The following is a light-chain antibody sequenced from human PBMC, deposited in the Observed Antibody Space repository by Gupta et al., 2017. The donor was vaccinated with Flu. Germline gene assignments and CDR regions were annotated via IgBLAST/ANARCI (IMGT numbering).Light chain of an antibody. CDR3: QQSDSTPLT. CDR1: QSISSY. V-gene: IGKV1-39*01. J-gene: IGKJ4*01. CDR2: AAS. Sequence: SSLSASVGDRVTITCRASQSISSYLNWYQQKPGKAPKLLIYAASSLQSGVPSRFSGSGSGTDFTLTISSLQPEDFATYYCQQSDSTPLTFGGGTKVEIK.